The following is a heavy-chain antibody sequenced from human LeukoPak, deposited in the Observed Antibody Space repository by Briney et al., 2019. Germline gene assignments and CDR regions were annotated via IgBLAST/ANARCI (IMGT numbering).Heavy chain of an antibody. D-gene: IGHD5-18*01. CDR3: ARELGYSYGPYYYGMDV. Sequence: EASVKVSCTASGYTFTSYAMNWVRQAPGQGLEWMGWINTNTGNPTYAQGFTGRFVFSLDTSVSTAYLQISSLKAEDTAVYYCARELGYSYGPYYYGMDVWGQGTTVTVSS. V-gene: IGHV7-4-1*02. CDR2: INTNTGNP. J-gene: IGHJ6*02. CDR1: GYTFTSYA.